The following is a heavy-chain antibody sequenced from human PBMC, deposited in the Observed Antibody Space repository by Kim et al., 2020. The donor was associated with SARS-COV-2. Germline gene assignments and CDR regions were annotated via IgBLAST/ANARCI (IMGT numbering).Heavy chain of an antibody. D-gene: IGHD3-3*01. J-gene: IGHJ5*02. Sequence: SGTLSLTCTVSGGSISSYYWSWIRQPPGKGLEWIGYIYYSGSTNYNPSLKSRVTISVDTSKNQFSLKLSSVTAADTAVYYCARLRRITIFGVVIITWFDPWGQGTLVTVSS. CDR3: ARLRRITIFGVVIITWFDP. V-gene: IGHV4-59*08. CDR1: GGSISSYY. CDR2: IYYSGST.